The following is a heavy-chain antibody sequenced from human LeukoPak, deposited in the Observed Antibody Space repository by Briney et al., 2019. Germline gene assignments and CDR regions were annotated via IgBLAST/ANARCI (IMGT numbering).Heavy chain of an antibody. V-gene: IGHV1-2*02. CDR3: ARALYSDYYSYLNWFDP. J-gene: IGHJ5*02. Sequence: RSSVKVSCKASGYTFTGFYMHWVRQAPGQGLEWMGWINPNSGGTNYAQKFQGRVTMTTDTSTSTAYVELRSLRSDDTAIYYCARALYSDYYSYLNWFDPWGQGTLVTVSS. CDR1: GYTFTGFY. D-gene: IGHD5-12*01. CDR2: INPNSGGT.